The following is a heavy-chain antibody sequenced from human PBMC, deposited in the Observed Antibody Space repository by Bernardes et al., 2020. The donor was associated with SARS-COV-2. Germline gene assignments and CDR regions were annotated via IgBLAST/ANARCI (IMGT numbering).Heavy chain of an antibody. V-gene: IGHV5-51*01. CDR1: DYTFTNYW. CDR2: IYPGDSDT. J-gene: IGHJ6*02. D-gene: IGHD4-17*01. CDR3: ARRRYGDFGVDV. Sequence: GASPKIPRKGSDYTFTNYWIGWVRQMPGKGLEVIGIIYPGDSDTKYSPSFQGRVTISADKSDNTAYLQWSSLKASDTAIYYCARRRYGDFGVDVWGQGTTVTVSS.